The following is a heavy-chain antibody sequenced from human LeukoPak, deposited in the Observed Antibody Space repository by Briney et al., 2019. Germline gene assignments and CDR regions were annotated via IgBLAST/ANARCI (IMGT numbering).Heavy chain of an antibody. J-gene: IGHJ4*02. V-gene: IGHV4-39*07. CDR2: IYYSGNT. CDR1: GASISSSSYY. CDR3: ATSYYYDSSGYSYFDY. Sequence: SETLSLPCTVSGASISSSSYYWGWIRQPPGENLKWIGSIYYSGNTYYKPSFNSRVTISVDTSKNQFSLKLYSVTAADTAVYYCATSYYYDSSGYSYFDYWGQGTLVTVSS. D-gene: IGHD3-22*01.